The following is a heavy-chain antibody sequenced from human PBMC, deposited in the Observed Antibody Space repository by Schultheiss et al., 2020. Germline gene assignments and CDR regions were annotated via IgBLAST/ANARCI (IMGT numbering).Heavy chain of an antibody. CDR2: IYHSGST. CDR3: AGRYCSGGSCYPAY. V-gene: IGHV4-4*02. D-gene: IGHD2-15*01. J-gene: IGHJ4*02. CDR1: GGSISSSNW. Sequence: SETQSLTCAVSGGSISSSNWWSWVRQPPGKGLEWIGEIYHSGSTNYNPSLKSRVTISVDKSKNQFSLKLSSVTAADTAVYYCAGRYCSGGSCYPAYWGQGTLVTVSS.